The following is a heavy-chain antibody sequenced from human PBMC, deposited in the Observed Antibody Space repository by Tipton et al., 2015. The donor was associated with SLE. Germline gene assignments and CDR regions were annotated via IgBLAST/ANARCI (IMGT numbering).Heavy chain of an antibody. V-gene: IGHV4-59*08. CDR3: ARAPRLGAFDI. D-gene: IGHD6-19*01. CDR2: IYYSGST. J-gene: IGHJ3*02. CDR1: GGSISSYY. Sequence: TLSLTCTVSGGSISSYYWSWIRQPPGEGLEWIGYIYYSGSTNYNPSLKSRVTISVDTSKNQFSLKLSSVTAADTAVYYCARAPRLGAFDIWGQGTMVTVSS.